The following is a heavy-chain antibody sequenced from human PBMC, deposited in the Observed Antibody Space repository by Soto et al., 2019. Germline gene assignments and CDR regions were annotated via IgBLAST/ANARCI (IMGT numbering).Heavy chain of an antibody. Sequence: SVKVSCKASGYSFTRYGIGWARQAPGQGLEWMGWINAYNGNTNYAQNLQGRLTLTTDTSSTTAYMELRSLRSNDTAIYYCAMVDVYVTPSPQDVWGQGTTVTVSS. CDR3: AMVDVYVTPSPQDV. CDR1: GYSFTRYG. J-gene: IGHJ6*02. CDR2: INAYNGNT. D-gene: IGHD3-16*01. V-gene: IGHV1-18*01.